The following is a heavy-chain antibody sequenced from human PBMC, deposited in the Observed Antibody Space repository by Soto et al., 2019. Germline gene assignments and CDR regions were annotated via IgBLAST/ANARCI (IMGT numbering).Heavy chain of an antibody. V-gene: IGHV3-48*03. CDR3: ARETLRDAIDI. J-gene: IGHJ3*02. CDR1: GFTFSSFE. CDR2: ITSGVSTT. Sequence: LRLSCAASGFTFSSFEMTWVRQAPGKGLEWVSYITSGVSTTYYADSVKGRFTISRDNAKNSLYLQMNSLRADDTAVYYCARETLRDAIDIWGQGTMVTVSS.